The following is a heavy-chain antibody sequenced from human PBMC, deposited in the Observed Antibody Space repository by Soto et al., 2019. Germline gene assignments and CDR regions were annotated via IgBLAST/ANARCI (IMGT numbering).Heavy chain of an antibody. CDR2: IYWDNDR. CDR1: GFSLTTNGVG. J-gene: IGHJ4*02. V-gene: IGHV2-5*02. D-gene: IGHD6-13*01. Sequence: QITLKESGPSLVKPTETLTLTCSFSGFSLTTNGVGVGWIRQPPGKALEWLALIYWDNDRYYSPSLKTRLTITKDPSRSQVVLTLANVDPIDTATYFCAHRLAGYRALWSWAYFDWWGQGTLVTVSS. CDR3: AHRLAGYRALWSWAYFDW.